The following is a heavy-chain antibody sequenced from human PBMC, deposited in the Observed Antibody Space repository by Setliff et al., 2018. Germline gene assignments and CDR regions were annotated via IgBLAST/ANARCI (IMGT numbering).Heavy chain of an antibody. Sequence: SETLSLTCTVSGGSISSGSYYWSWIRQPAGKGLEWIGHIYYGGSVYYNPSLKSRVTISVDTSKNQFSLKLSSVTAADTAMYYCARILGYCSGGSCYVPYWGQGTLVTVSS. J-gene: IGHJ4*02. CDR2: IYYGGSV. CDR3: ARILGYCSGGSCYVPY. CDR1: GGSISSGSYY. V-gene: IGHV4-61*10. D-gene: IGHD2-15*01.